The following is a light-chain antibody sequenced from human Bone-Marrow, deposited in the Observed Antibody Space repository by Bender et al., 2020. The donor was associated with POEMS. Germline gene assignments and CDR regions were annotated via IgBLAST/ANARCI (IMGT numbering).Light chain of an antibody. CDR3: AVWDDSLNGSV. V-gene: IGLV1-44*01. Sequence: QSVLTQPPSASGTPGQRVTISCSGGSSNIGAHAVNWYQHLPGTAPKLLIYSSHRRPSEVPDRFSGSRSGTSASLAISGLQSEDEADYYCAVWDDSLNGSVFGGGTRLTV. CDR2: SSH. CDR1: SSNIGAHA. J-gene: IGLJ2*01.